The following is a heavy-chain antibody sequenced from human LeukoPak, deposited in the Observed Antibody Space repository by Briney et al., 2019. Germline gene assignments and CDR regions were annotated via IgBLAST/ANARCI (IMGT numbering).Heavy chain of an antibody. J-gene: IGHJ4*02. D-gene: IGHD3-10*01. CDR1: GGSFSGYY. CDR3: ARGSAYYGSGSYYRLGTWDY. CDR2: TNHSGST. V-gene: IGHV4-34*01. Sequence: SETLSLTCAVYGGSFSGYYWSWIRQPPGKGLEWIGETNHSGSTNYNPSLKSQVTISVDTSKNQFSLKLSSVTAADTAVYYCARGSAYYGSGSYYRLGTWDYWGQGTLVTVSS.